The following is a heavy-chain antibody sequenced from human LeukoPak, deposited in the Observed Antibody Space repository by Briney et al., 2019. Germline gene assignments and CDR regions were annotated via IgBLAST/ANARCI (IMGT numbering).Heavy chain of an antibody. CDR2: IIPIFGTA. V-gene: IGHV1-69*13. CDR3: ARWLLPAGIDY. J-gene: IGHJ4*02. Sequence: SVKVSCKATGGTFSSYAISWVRQGPGQGLEWMGGIIPIFGTANYAQKFQGRVTITADESTSTAYMELSSLRSEDTAVYYCARWLLPAGIDYWGQGTLITVSS. D-gene: IGHD2-2*01. CDR1: GGTFSSYA.